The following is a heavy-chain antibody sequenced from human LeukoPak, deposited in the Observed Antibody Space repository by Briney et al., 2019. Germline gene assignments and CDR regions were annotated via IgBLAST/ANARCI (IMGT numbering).Heavy chain of an antibody. D-gene: IGHD6-13*01. CDR3: ARDDPQGIAAAGTRGFDY. CDR2: IYSGGST. J-gene: IGHJ4*02. V-gene: IGHV3-66*01. CDR1: GFTVSSNY. Sequence: GGSLRLSCAASGFTVSSNYMSWVRQAPGKGLEWVSVIYSGGSTYYADSVKGRFTISRDNSKNTLYLQMNSLRAEDTAVYYCARDDPQGIAAAGTRGFDYWGQGTLVTVSS.